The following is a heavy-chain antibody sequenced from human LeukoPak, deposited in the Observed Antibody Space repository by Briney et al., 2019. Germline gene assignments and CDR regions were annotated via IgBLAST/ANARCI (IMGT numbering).Heavy chain of an antibody. D-gene: IGHD5-18*01. CDR1: GFTVRGTL. V-gene: IGHV3-53*05. J-gene: IGHJ5*02. Sequence: PGGSLRLSCTASGFTVRGTLMDWVRQAPGKGLEWVSVIYDDDRTVYTDSVKGRFTFSRDNSKNMVYLQMNSLRPEDSAVYFCTRDRAGIQRRVEFDLWGPGTLVTVSS. CDR3: TRDRAGIQRRVEFDL. CDR2: IYDDDRT.